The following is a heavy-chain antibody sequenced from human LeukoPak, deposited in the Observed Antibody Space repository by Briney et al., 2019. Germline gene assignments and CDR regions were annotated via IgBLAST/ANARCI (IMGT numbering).Heavy chain of an antibody. D-gene: IGHD2-15*01. Sequence: GGSLRLSCAASGFTFSNAWMKWVRQAPGKGLEWVGRIKIKTDGGTADYAAPVKGRFTISRDDSKNTLYLQMDSLKTEDTAVYYCTTCIGASCYSESWGQGTLVTVSS. CDR1: GFTFSNAW. V-gene: IGHV3-15*01. J-gene: IGHJ5*02. CDR2: IKIKTDGGTA. CDR3: TTCIGASCYSES.